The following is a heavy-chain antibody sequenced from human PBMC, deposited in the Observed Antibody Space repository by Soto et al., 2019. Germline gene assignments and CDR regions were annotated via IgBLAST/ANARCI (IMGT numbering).Heavy chain of an antibody. CDR2: INHSGST. Sequence: SETLSLTCAVYGGSFSGYYWSWIRQPPGKGLEWIGEINHSGSTNYNPSLKSRVTISVDTSKNQFSLKLSSVTAADTAVYYCAKARAQYYDFWSGYPVDYWGQGTLVTVSS. D-gene: IGHD3-3*01. V-gene: IGHV4-34*01. J-gene: IGHJ4*02. CDR1: GGSFSGYY. CDR3: AKARAQYYDFWSGYPVDY.